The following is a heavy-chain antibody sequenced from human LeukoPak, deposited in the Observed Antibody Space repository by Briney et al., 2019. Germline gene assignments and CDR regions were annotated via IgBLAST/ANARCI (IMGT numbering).Heavy chain of an antibody. CDR3: TRGPIQLWIHNGIDV. J-gene: IGHJ6*02. Sequence: GGSLRLSCTASGFIFGDHAVSWVRRAPGKGLEGVGFIRSKAYGGTTEYAASVKGRFPISRDDSRGIASLQMSSLETEATACYYCTRGPIQLWIHNGIDVWGQGTTVTVSS. V-gene: IGHV3-49*04. CDR1: GFIFGDHA. D-gene: IGHD5-18*01. CDR2: IRSKAYGGTT.